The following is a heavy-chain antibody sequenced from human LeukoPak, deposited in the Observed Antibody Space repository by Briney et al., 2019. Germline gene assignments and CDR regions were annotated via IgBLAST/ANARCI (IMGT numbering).Heavy chain of an antibody. J-gene: IGHJ4*02. CDR3: AYSSGWHFFDH. CDR2: MYTSGTT. CDR1: GGSISSYY. Sequence: SETLSLTCTVSGGSISSYYWSWIRQPAGKGLEWIGRMYTSGTTNYNPSLKSRVSMSLDTSKNRFSLTVNFVTAADTAVYYCAYSSGWHFFDHWGRGTLVTVSS. V-gene: IGHV4-4*07. D-gene: IGHD6-19*01.